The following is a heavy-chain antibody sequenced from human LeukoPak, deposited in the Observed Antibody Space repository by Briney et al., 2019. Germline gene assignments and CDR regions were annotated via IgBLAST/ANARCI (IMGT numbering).Heavy chain of an antibody. Sequence: SETLSLTCSVSGDSISEYYWSWIRQPPGKGLEWIGYIYVSGNTNYNPSLKSRVTLSLDTSKNQFSLKLSSVTAADTAVYYCARPHRRELLVGAFDIWGQGTMVTVSS. D-gene: IGHD1-26*01. V-gene: IGHV4-59*08. CDR1: GDSISEYY. CDR2: IYVSGNT. CDR3: ARPHRRELLVGAFDI. J-gene: IGHJ3*02.